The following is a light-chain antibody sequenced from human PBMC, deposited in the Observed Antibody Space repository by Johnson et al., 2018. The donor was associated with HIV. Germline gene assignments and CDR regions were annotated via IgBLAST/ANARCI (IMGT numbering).Light chain of an antibody. V-gene: IGLV1-51*02. Sequence: QSVLTQPPSVSAAPGQKVTISCSGSSSNIGNNYVSWYQQLPGTAPKLLIYENNKRPSGIPDRFSDSKSGTSATLGITGLQTGDEAEYYCGTWDNSLSAHYVFGTGTKVTVL. CDR1: SSNIGNNY. CDR2: ENN. J-gene: IGLJ1*01. CDR3: GTWDNSLSAHYV.